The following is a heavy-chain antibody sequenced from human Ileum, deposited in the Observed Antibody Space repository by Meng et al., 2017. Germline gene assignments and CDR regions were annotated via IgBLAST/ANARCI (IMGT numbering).Heavy chain of an antibody. Sequence: QVQLQGSGPRLVKPSGPLSLPCAVSGTWWSWVRQPPGKGLEWIGEIFQSERTNYNPSLKSRVTISIDKSKSQISLQLSAVTAADTAVYSCATSNDRDVYYLGYWGQGTLVTVSS. D-gene: IGHD3-22*01. CDR1: GTW. CDR3: ATSNDRDVYYLGY. J-gene: IGHJ4*02. V-gene: IGHV4-4*02. CDR2: IFQSERT.